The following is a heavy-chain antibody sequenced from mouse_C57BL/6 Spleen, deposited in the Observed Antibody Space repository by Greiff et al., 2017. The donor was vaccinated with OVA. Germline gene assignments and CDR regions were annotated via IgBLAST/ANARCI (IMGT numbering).Heavy chain of an antibody. CDR3: ASGYEDYFDY. D-gene: IGHD2-2*01. V-gene: IGHV1-69*01. J-gene: IGHJ2*01. CDR1: GYTFTSYW. Sequence: QVQLQQPGAELVMPGASVKLSCKASGYTFTSYWMHWVKQRPGQGLEWIGEIDPSDSYTNYNQKFKGKSTLTVDKSSSTAYMQLSSLTSEDSAVYYCASGYEDYFDYWGQGTTLTVSS. CDR2: IDPSDSYT.